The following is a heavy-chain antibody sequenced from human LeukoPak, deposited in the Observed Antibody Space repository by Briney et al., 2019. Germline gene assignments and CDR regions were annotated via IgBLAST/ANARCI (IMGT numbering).Heavy chain of an antibody. D-gene: IGHD3-16*02. CDR3: ARETDYDYVWGSYRLIDY. J-gene: IGHJ4*02. Sequence: GGSLRLSCAASGFTFSSYAMSWVRQAPGKGLEWVAVISYDRSNKYYADSVKGRFTISRDNSKNTLYLQMNSLRAEDTAVYYCARETDYDYVWGSYRLIDYWGQGTLVTVSS. V-gene: IGHV3-30*19. CDR1: GFTFSSYA. CDR2: ISYDRSNK.